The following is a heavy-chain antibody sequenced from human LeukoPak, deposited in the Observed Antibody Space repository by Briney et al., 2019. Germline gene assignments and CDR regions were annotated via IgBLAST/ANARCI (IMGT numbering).Heavy chain of an antibody. CDR3: ARGVATRTVTRPYDY. Sequence: GGSLRLSCAASGFTFSSYWMSWVRQAPGKGLEWVANIKQDGSEKYYVDSVKGRFTISRDNAKNSLYLQMNSLRAEDTAVYYCARGVATRTVTRPYDYWGQGTLVTVSS. J-gene: IGHJ4*02. D-gene: IGHD4-17*01. CDR2: IKQDGSEK. V-gene: IGHV3-7*01. CDR1: GFTFSSYW.